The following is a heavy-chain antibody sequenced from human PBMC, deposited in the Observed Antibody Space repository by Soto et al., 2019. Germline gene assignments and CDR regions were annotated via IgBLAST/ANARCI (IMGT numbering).Heavy chain of an antibody. J-gene: IGHJ4*02. CDR3: ARSDTAMAIFDY. D-gene: IGHD5-18*01. CDR1: GYSFRSYW. CDR2: IYPGDSDT. Sequence: GETLKISCKGSGYSFRSYWIARVRQMPGKGLEWMGIIYPGDSDTRYSPSFQGQVTISADKSISTAYLQWSSLKASDTAMYYCARSDTAMAIFDYWGQGTLVTVSS. V-gene: IGHV5-51*01.